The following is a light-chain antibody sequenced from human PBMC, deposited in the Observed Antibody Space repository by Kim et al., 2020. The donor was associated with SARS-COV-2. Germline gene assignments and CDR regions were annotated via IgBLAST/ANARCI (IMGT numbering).Light chain of an antibody. CDR3: QQYFTYPS. Sequence: ATRLTQSPSSLAASTGDTVTITCRASQDIDIYLAWYQQIPGKAPRLLISGTSTLQSGVPSRFSGSGSGTDFTLTIRSLQSEDFATYYCQQYFTYPSFGQGTKVDIK. J-gene: IGKJ2*01. CDR1: QDIDIY. V-gene: IGKV1-8*01. CDR2: GTS.